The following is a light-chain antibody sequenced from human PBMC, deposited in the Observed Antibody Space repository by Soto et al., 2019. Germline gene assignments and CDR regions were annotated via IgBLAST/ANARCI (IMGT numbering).Light chain of an antibody. CDR1: QAISGY. CDR3: QQYSSYPLT. V-gene: IGKV1-5*01. J-gene: IGKJ4*01. Sequence: DIQMTQSPSTLSASVAERVTISCRASQAISGYLAWYQRKPGKAPKLLIYDAANLQTGLSSRFSGSGSGTEFTLTINILHPDDFATYYWQQYSSYPLTFGGGTKVEIK. CDR2: DAA.